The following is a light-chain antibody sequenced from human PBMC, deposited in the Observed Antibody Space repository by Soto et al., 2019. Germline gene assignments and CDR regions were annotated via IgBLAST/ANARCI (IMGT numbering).Light chain of an antibody. CDR1: QSVSSSY. J-gene: IGKJ1*01. Sequence: ESVLTQSPGTLSLSPGERATLSCRASQSVSSSYLAWYQQKPGQAPRLLIYGASSRATGIPDRFSGSGSGTDFTLTISRLEPEHFAVYYCQQYGSSPWTFGQGTKVEIK. V-gene: IGKV3-20*01. CDR2: GAS. CDR3: QQYGSSPWT.